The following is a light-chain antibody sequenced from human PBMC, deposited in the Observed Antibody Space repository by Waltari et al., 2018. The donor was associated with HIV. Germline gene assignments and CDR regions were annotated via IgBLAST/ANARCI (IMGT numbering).Light chain of an antibody. CDR3: AAWDDTMNGGV. CDR2: NND. Sequence: QSVLTQPPSASGTPGQRVTISCSGSISTIGRNSVNWYQQFPGTAPKLLIYNNDHRPSGVPDRVSGSQSGTSASLAISGLQSEDEADYYCAAWDDTMNGGVFGTGTKVIVL. CDR1: ISTIGRNS. J-gene: IGLJ1*01. V-gene: IGLV1-44*01.